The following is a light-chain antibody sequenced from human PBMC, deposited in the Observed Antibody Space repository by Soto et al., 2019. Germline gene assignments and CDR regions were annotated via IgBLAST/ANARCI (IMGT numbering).Light chain of an antibody. CDR1: QSVSSSS. Sequence: EIVLTQSPGTLSLSPGERATLSCRASQSVSSSSLAWYQQTPGQAPRLLIYDASSRATGIPERFSCSGSGTDCTLTISRLEPEDVAVYYCHQYGTSPQTIGQGTKVEI. CDR2: DAS. J-gene: IGKJ1*01. V-gene: IGKV3-20*01. CDR3: HQYGTSPQT.